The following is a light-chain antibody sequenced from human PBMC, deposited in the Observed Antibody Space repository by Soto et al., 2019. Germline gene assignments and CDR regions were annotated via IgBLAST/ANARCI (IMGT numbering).Light chain of an antibody. Sequence: DIVLTQSPATLSLSPGETATLSCRASQSVRNYLAWYQQKPGQAPRLLIYDASNRATGIPARFSGTGSETDFTLTICSLEPEDFAIYYCQQRSKMPLTFGHGTKVDMK. CDR1: QSVRNY. V-gene: IGKV3-11*01. CDR3: QQRSKMPLT. J-gene: IGKJ1*01. CDR2: DAS.